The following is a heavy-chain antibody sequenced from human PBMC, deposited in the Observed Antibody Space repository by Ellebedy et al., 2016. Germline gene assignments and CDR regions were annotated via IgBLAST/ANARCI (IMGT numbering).Heavy chain of an antibody. V-gene: IGHV1-18*01. D-gene: IGHD2-15*01. Sequence: ASVKVSXXASGGTFSSYAISWVRQAPGQGLEWMGWISAYNGNTNYAQKLQGRVTMTTDTSTSTAYMELRSLRSDDTAVYYCAREPGSILKDIVVVVAANGEDYFDYWGQGTLVTVSS. J-gene: IGHJ4*02. CDR1: GGTFSSYA. CDR2: ISAYNGNT. CDR3: AREPGSILKDIVVVVAANGEDYFDY.